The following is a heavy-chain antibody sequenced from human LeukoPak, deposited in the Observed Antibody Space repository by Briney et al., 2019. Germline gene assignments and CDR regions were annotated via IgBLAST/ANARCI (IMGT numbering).Heavy chain of an antibody. J-gene: IGHJ4*02. CDR1: GFTFSSYG. CDR2: ISYDGSNK. V-gene: IGHV3-30*03. D-gene: IGHD3-16*01. CDR3: ASLWEDGW. Sequence: GGSLRLSCAASGFTFSSYGMHWVRQAPGKGLEWVAVISYDGSNKYYADSVKGRFTISRDNSENTLYLQMNSLRADDTAVYYCASLWEDGWWGQGALVTVSS.